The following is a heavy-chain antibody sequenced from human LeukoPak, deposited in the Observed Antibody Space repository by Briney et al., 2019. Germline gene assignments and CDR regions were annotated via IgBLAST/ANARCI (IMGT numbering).Heavy chain of an antibody. CDR1: GYTFTGYY. Sequence: ASVKVSCKASGYTFTGYYMHWVRQAPGQGLEWMGWINPNSGGTNYAQKFQGRVTMTRDTSTSTAYMELSRLRSDDTAVYYCATDLEYRAYYFDYWGQGTLVTVSS. J-gene: IGHJ4*02. CDR2: INPNSGGT. D-gene: IGHD6-6*01. V-gene: IGHV1-2*02. CDR3: ATDLEYRAYYFDY.